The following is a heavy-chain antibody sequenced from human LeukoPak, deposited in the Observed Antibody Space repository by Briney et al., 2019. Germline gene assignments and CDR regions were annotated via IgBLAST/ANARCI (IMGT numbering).Heavy chain of an antibody. V-gene: IGHV4-61*01. CDR3: ARDTYDSSGYRGNHDAFDI. J-gene: IGHJ3*02. CDR1: GGSVSSGSYY. CDR2: IYYSGST. Sequence: KPSETLSLTCTVSGGSVSSGSYYWSWIRQPPGKGLEWIVHIYYSGSTNYNPSLKSRVTISVDTSKNQFSLKLSSVTAADTAVYYCARDTYDSSGYRGNHDAFDIWGQGTMVTVSS. D-gene: IGHD3-22*01.